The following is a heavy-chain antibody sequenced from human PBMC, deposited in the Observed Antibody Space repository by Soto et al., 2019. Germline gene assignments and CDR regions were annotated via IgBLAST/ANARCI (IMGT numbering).Heavy chain of an antibody. Sequence: PGGSLRLSCAASGFTFSCYTMNWVRQSPGKGLEWVSSITSGSSYIYYADSVKGRFTISRDNAKNSLYLQINSLRAEDTAMYYCARSSFDYWAQGTLVTVSS. CDR1: GFTFSCYT. CDR3: ARSSFDY. CDR2: ITSGSSYI. J-gene: IGHJ4*02. V-gene: IGHV3-21*01.